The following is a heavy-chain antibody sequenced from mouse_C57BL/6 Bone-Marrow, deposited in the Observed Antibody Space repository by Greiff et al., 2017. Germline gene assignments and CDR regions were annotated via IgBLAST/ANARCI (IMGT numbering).Heavy chain of an antibody. J-gene: IGHJ2*01. V-gene: IGHV2-4*01. CDR2: IWSGGST. D-gene: IGHD1-1*01. CDR1: GFSLTSYG. Sequence: VQGVESGPGLVQPSQSLSITCTVSGFSLTSYGVHWVRQPPGKGLEWLGVIWSGGSTDYNAAFISRLSISKDNSKSQVFFKMNSLQADDTAIYYCAPHITTVVATYYGDYWGQGTTLTVSS. CDR3: APHITTVVATYYGDY.